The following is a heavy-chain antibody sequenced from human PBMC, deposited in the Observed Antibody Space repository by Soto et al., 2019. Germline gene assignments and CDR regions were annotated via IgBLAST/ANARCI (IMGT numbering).Heavy chain of an antibody. D-gene: IGHD3-10*01. CDR2: MNPNSGNT. CDR1: GYTFTSYD. Sequence: ASVKVSCKASGYTFTSYDINWVRQATGQGLEWMGWMNPNSGNTGYAQKFQGRVTMTRNTSISTAYMELSSLRSEDTAVYYCARGVTMVRGPTRYYYYGMDVWGQGTTVTVSS. CDR3: ARGVTMVRGPTRYYYYGMDV. J-gene: IGHJ6*02. V-gene: IGHV1-8*01.